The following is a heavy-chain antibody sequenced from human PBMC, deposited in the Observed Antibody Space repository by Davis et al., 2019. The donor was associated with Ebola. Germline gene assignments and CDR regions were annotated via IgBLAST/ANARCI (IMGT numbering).Heavy chain of an antibody. Sequence: PSETLSLTCTVSGVSISTHYWSWIRQPPGKRLEWFGSIYYTGSAYYNSSLNSRVTISVDTSKNQFSLKLSSVTAADTAMYYCSERGSSVWGQGTLVTVSS. CDR1: GVSISTHY. CDR2: IYYTGSA. V-gene: IGHV4-59*11. D-gene: IGHD3-10*01. J-gene: IGHJ4*02. CDR3: SERGSSV.